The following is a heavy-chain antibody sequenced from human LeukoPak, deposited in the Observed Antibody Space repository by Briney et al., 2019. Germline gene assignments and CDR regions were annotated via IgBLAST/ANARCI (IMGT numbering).Heavy chain of an antibody. Sequence: PGGSLRLSCAASGFTLSSYSMNWVRQAPGKGLEWVSYISSSSSTMYYADSVKGRFTISRDNAKSSLYLQMNSLRVEDTAVYYCARDIVGTLIPYFDYWGQGTLVTVCS. CDR1: GFTLSSYS. J-gene: IGHJ4*02. D-gene: IGHD5-12*01. CDR2: ISSSSSTM. CDR3: ARDIVGTLIPYFDY. V-gene: IGHV3-48*04.